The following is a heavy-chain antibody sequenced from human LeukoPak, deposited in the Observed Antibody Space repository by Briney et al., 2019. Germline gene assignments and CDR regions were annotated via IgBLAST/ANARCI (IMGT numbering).Heavy chain of an antibody. J-gene: IGHJ4*02. CDR3: ARHPSLPXYSSGWPSLQYFDY. D-gene: IGHD6-19*01. CDR1: GFTFSSYE. V-gene: IGHV3-48*03. CDR2: ISSSGSTI. Sequence: PGGSLRLSCAASGFTFSSYEMNWVRQAPGKGLEWVSYISSSGSTINYADSVKVRFTISRDNAKNSLYLQMNSLRAEDTAVYYCARHPSLPXYSSGWPSLQYFDYWGQGTLVTVSS.